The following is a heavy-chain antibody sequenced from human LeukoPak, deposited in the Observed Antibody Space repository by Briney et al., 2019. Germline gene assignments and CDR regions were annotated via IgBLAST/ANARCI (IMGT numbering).Heavy chain of an antibody. CDR2: IIPIFGTA. CDR3: ATLGYCSGGSCYSQENYYGMDV. Sequence: GASVKVSCKASGGTFISYAISWVRQAPGQGLEWMGGIIPIFGTANYAQKFQGRVTITADESTSTAYMELSSLRSEDTAVYYCATLGYCSGGSCYSQENYYGMDVWGQGTTVTVSS. D-gene: IGHD2-15*01. J-gene: IGHJ6*02. V-gene: IGHV1-69*13. CDR1: GGTFISYA.